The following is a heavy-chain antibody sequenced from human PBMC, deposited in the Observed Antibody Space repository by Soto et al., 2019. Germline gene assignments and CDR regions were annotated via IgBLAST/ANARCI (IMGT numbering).Heavy chain of an antibody. CDR3: AKDTDYYDSSGYYGEHAFDI. D-gene: IGHD3-22*01. Sequence: GGSLRLSCAASGFTFSSYAMSWVRQAPGKGLEWASAISGSGGSTYYADSVKGRFTISRDNSKNTLYLQMNSLRAEDTAVYYCAKDTDYYDSSGYYGEHAFDIWGQGTMDTVSS. CDR2: ISGSGGST. J-gene: IGHJ3*02. CDR1: GFTFSSYA. V-gene: IGHV3-23*01.